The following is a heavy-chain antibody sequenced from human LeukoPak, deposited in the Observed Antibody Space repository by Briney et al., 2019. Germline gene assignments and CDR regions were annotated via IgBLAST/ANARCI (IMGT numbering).Heavy chain of an antibody. J-gene: IGHJ4*02. CDR2: IYYSGST. CDR3: ARDDHPDYYDSSGYYY. V-gene: IGHV4-59*12. CDR1: GVSISSYY. D-gene: IGHD3-22*01. Sequence: SETLSLTCNVSGVSISSYYWSWIRQPPGKGLEWIGSIYYSGSTYYNPSLKSRVTISVDTSKNQFSLKLSSVTAADTAVYYCARDDHPDYYDSSGYYYWGQGTLVTVSS.